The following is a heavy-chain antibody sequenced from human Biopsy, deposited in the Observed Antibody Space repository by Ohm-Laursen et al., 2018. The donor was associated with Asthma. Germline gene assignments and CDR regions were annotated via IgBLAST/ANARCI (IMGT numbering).Heavy chain of an antibody. CDR1: GDSLGSFINYA. V-gene: IGHV1-69*13. Sequence: SVKVSCKASGDSLGSFINYAISWVRPAPRQGLEWMGGLIPVLGTADYASMFEGRVTITADESTSTAYLELTSLRFEDTAVYYCARGYSGTDRIVYYYSGMEVWGQGTTVTVSS. CDR2: LIPVLGTA. CDR3: ARGYSGTDRIVYYYSGMEV. J-gene: IGHJ6*02. D-gene: IGHD5-12*01.